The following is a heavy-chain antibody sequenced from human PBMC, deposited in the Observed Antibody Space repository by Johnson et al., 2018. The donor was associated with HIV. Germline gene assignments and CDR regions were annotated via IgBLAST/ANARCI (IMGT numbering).Heavy chain of an antibody. D-gene: IGHD6-6*01. CDR1: GFIVSTKY. CDR3: ARNSYSSSSGAFDI. Sequence: EVQLVESGGGLVQPGGSLRLSCAASGFIVSTKYMSWVRQAPGKGLEWVSAIGTAGDTYYPGSVKGRFTISRENAKNSLYLQMNSLRAGDTAVYYCARNSYSSSSGAFDIWGQGTMVTVSS. J-gene: IGHJ3*02. CDR2: IGTAGDT. V-gene: IGHV3-13*01.